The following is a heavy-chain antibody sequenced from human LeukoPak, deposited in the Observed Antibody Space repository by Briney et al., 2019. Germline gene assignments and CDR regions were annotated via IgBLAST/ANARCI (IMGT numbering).Heavy chain of an antibody. Sequence: SETLSLTCTVSGGSISSYYWSWIRQPPGKGLEWIGEINHSGSTDYNPSLKSRVTISVDTSKNQFSLKLTSVTAADTAVYYCARASRGHDYWGQGTLVTVSS. V-gene: IGHV4-34*01. D-gene: IGHD3-10*01. CDR1: GGSISSYY. J-gene: IGHJ4*02. CDR2: INHSGST. CDR3: ARASRGHDY.